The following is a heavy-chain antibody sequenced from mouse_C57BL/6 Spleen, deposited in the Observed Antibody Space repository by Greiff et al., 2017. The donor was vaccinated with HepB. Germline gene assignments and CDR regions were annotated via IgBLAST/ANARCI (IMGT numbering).Heavy chain of an antibody. J-gene: IGHJ3*01. D-gene: IGHD2-1*01. Sequence: EVKLMESGGDLVKPGGSLKLSCAASGFTFSSYGMSWVRQTPDKRLEWVATISSGGSYTYYPDSVKGRFTISRDNAKNTLYLQMSSLKSEDTAMYYCARHDYYGNSAWFAYWGQGTLVTVSA. CDR2: ISSGGSYT. CDR3: ARHDYYGNSAWFAY. CDR1: GFTFSSYG. V-gene: IGHV5-6*01.